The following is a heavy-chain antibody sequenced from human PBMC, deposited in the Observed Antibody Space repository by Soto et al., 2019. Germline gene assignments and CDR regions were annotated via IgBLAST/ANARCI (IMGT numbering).Heavy chain of an antibody. J-gene: IGHJ3*02. D-gene: IGHD5-18*01. Sequence: EVQLVESGGGLVKPGGSLRLSCAASGFTFTRHSMNWVRQAPGKGLEWVSCISGTGTFIYYSDSVKGRFTISRDDAKTSLYLPMNSLTAEVTAVYYCARGSGPDTGDALDIWGPGTMVTVS. V-gene: IGHV3-21*06. CDR1: GFTFTRHS. CDR3: ARGSGPDTGDALDI. CDR2: ISGTGTFI.